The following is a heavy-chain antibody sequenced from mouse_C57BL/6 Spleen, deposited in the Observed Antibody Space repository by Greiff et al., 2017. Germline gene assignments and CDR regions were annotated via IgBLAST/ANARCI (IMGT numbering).Heavy chain of an antibody. Sequence: QVQLKQPGAELVKPGASVKLSCKASGYTFTSYWMHWVKQRPGQGLEWIGMIHPNSGSTNYNEKFKSKATLTVDKSSSTAYMQLSSLTSEDSAVYYCAGGYGSSYQYFDVWGTGTTVTVSS. CDR1: GYTFTSYW. D-gene: IGHD1-1*01. CDR3: AGGYGSSYQYFDV. CDR2: IHPNSGST. J-gene: IGHJ1*03. V-gene: IGHV1-64*01.